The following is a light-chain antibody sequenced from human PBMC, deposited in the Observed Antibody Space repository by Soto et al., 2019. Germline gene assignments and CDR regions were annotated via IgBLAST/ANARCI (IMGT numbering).Light chain of an antibody. CDR3: CSYAGSYTFEV. Sequence: QSVLTQPRSVCGSPGQSVTISCTGTSSDVGGYNYVSWYQQHPGKAPKLMIYDVSKRPSGVPDRFSGSKSGNTASLTISGLQAEDEADYYCCSYAGSYTFEVFGTGTRSPS. CDR2: DVS. V-gene: IGLV2-11*01. CDR1: SSDVGGYNY. J-gene: IGLJ1*01.